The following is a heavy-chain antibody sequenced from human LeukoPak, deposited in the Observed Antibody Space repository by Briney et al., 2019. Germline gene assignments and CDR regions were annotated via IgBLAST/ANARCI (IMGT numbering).Heavy chain of an antibody. V-gene: IGHV1-18*01. D-gene: IGHD2-15*01. Sequence: ASVKVSCKASGYTFTNYGISWVRQPPGQGLEWMAWIGTYNHDTNYAQKFRGRLTLTTDTSTNTAYMEFRSLGSDDTAVYYGVRDYFCSGGTCDDCFDPWGQGTLVTVSS. CDR1: GYTFTNYG. CDR2: IGTYNHDT. CDR3: VRDYFCSGGTCDDCFDP. J-gene: IGHJ5*02.